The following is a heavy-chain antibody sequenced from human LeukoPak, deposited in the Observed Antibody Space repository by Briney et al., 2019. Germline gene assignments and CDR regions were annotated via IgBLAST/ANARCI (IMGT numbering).Heavy chain of an antibody. CDR1: KSSLSAWA. J-gene: IGHJ4*02. CDR2: TSSDGNNK. D-gene: IGHD6-6*01. Sequence: PGKSLRLSCAAAKSSLSAWAMHWVRQAPGKGLEWVAVTSSDGNNKHYADSVKGRFTISTDNSKNTLYLQMSSLRPEDTAVYYCARDLVSYTSSPLHWGQGTLVTVSS. CDR3: ARDLVSYTSSPLH. V-gene: IGHV3-30-3*01.